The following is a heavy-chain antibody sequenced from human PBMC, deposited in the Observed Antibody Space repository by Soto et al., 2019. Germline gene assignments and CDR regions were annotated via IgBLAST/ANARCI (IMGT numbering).Heavy chain of an antibody. CDR1: GGTFSSYA. CDR3: ARGEVLRVYAQRRSWYFDL. D-gene: IGHD2-8*01. Sequence: QVQLVQSGAEVKKPGSSVKVSCKASGGTFSSYAISWVRQAPGQGLEWMGGIIPIFGTANYAQKFQGRVTITADEATRTAYMELGSRRSEDTAVYYCARGEVLRVYAQRRSWYFDLWGRGTLVTVAS. J-gene: IGHJ2*01. V-gene: IGHV1-69*12. CDR2: IIPIFGTA.